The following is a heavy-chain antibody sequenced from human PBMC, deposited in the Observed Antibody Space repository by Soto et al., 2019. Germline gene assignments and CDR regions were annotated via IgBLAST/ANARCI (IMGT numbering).Heavy chain of an antibody. D-gene: IGHD3-9*01. V-gene: IGHV4-39*01. CDR2: IYYRGNT. CDR1: GDSINSDKYY. CDR3: ARLEGLATISYYFDF. J-gene: IGHJ4*02. Sequence: RLQESGPGLVKPSETLSLTCSVSGDSINSDKYYWGWIRQPPGKGLEWIGSIYYRGNTYYNPSLQTRVTISLDKSKSQFSLRLNSVTAADSAVYFCARLEGLATISYYFDFWGQGAQVTVSS.